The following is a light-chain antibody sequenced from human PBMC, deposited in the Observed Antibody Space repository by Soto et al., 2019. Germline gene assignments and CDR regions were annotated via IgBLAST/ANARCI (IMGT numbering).Light chain of an antibody. CDR1: TSNVGSNA. V-gene: IGLV1-36*01. CDR3: STWDDSLDGVV. Sequence: QPVLTQPPSVSGAPRQRVTIPCSGGTSNVGSNAVNWFQQLPGQAPKLVVYFNDLLPSGGSDRFSGSKSGMSASLVISGLHSEDEADYYCSTWDDSLDGVVFGGGTQLTVL. J-gene: IGLJ2*01. CDR2: FND.